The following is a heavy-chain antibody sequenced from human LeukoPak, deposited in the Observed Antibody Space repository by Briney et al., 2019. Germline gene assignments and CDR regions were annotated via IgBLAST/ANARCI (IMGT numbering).Heavy chain of an antibody. Sequence: GGSLRLSCAASGFTFRNCAMSWGRQAPGKGLEWVSGISGIGYNTYYADSVKGRFTISRDNSKNTLYLQMNSLGAEDTAVYYCAKHVSGSLFYFDYWGQRTLVTVSS. J-gene: IGHJ4*02. V-gene: IGHV3-23*01. CDR2: ISGIGYNT. D-gene: IGHD3-10*01. CDR3: AKHVSGSLFYFDY. CDR1: GFTFRNCA.